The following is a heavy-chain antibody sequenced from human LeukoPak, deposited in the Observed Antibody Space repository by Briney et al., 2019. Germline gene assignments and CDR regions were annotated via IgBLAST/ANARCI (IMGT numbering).Heavy chain of an antibody. CDR2: ISSSSSTI. D-gene: IGHD3-22*01. J-gene: IGHJ4*02. CDR1: GFTFSNAW. Sequence: PGGSLRLSCAASGFTFSNAWMSWVRQAPGKGLEWVSYISSSSSTIYYADSVRGRFTISRDNAKNSLYLQMNSLRAEDTAVYYCARAGRSHYYDSSGSLDYWGQGTLVTVSS. V-gene: IGHV3-48*01. CDR3: ARAGRSHYYDSSGSLDY.